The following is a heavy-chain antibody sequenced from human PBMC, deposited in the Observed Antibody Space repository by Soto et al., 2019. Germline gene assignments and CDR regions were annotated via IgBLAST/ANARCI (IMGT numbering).Heavy chain of an antibody. CDR3: AKAWGNIVVVPAVMIDY. CDR1: GFTFSNSA. Sequence: QVQLVESGGGVVQPGRSLRLSCAASGFTFSNSAMHWVRQAPGKGLEWVAVISYDGNNKYYADSVKGRFTISRDNSKNTLYLQMNSMRAEDTAVYYCAKAWGNIVVVPAVMIDYWGQGNLVTVSS. CDR2: ISYDGNNK. J-gene: IGHJ4*02. V-gene: IGHV3-30*18. D-gene: IGHD2-2*01.